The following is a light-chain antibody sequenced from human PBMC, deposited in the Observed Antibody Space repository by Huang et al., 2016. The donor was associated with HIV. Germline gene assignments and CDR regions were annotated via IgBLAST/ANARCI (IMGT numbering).Light chain of an antibody. J-gene: IGKJ4*01. Sequence: DIVLTQSPGTLSLSPGETATFSCRASQSLRDTYIAWYPQRPGQAPRPLIYGATSRATGIPDRFSGSGSGTDVTLTINRLEPQDFAVYFCLQYDRSPLTFGGGTKVEL. CDR1: QSLRDTY. CDR3: LQYDRSPLT. V-gene: IGKV3-20*01. CDR2: GAT.